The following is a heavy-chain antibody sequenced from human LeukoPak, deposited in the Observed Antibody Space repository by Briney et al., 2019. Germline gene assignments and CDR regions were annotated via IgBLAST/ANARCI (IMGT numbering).Heavy chain of an antibody. J-gene: IGHJ4*02. CDR1: GGTFSSYA. Sequence: ASVKVSCKASGGTFSSYAISWVRQAPGQGLEWMGWINPNSRGTNYAQKFQGWVTMTRDTSISTAYMELSRLRSDDTAVYYCAREGPPFDYWGQGTLVTVSS. V-gene: IGHV1-2*04. CDR3: AREGPPFDY. CDR2: INPNSRGT.